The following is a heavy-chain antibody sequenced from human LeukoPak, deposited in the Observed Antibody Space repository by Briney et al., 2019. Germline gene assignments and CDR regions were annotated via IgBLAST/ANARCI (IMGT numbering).Heavy chain of an antibody. CDR2: IIPIFGTA. J-gene: IGHJ4*02. Sequence: ASVKVSCKASGGTFSSYAISWVRQAPGQGLERMGGIIPIFGTANYAQKFQGRVTITADESTSTAYMELSSLRSEDTAVYYCARGRPKYSSSWYNFWDYWGQGTLVTVSS. CDR1: GGTFSSYA. D-gene: IGHD6-13*01. CDR3: ARGRPKYSSSWYNFWDY. V-gene: IGHV1-69*13.